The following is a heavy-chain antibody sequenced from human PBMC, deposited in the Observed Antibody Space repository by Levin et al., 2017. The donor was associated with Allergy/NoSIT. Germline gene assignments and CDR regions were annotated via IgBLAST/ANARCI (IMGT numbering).Heavy chain of an antibody. Sequence: GESLKISCKGSGYSFTSYWIDWVRQMPGKGLEWMGIIYPGDSDTRYSPSFQGQVTISADKSISTAYLQWSSLKASDTAMYYCARRGGSGTGTPVPGDYWGQGTLVTVSS. CDR3: ARRGGSGTGTPVPGDY. J-gene: IGHJ4*02. V-gene: IGHV5-51*01. D-gene: IGHD3-10*01. CDR1: GYSFTSYW. CDR2: IYPGDSDT.